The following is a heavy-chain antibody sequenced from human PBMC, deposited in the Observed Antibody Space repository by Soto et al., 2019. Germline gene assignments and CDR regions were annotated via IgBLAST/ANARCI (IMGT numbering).Heavy chain of an antibody. CDR3: ARGPRGVRGVIDYYYYYMDV. CDR2: INPNSGGT. V-gene: IGHV1-2*04. D-gene: IGHD3-10*01. CDR1: GYTFTSYA. J-gene: IGHJ6*03. Sequence: GASVKVSCKASGYTFTSYAMHWVRQAPGQGLEWMGWINPNSGGTNYAQKFQGWVTMTRDTSISTAYMELSRLRSDDTAVYYCARGPRGVRGVIDYYYYYMDVWGKGTTVTVSS.